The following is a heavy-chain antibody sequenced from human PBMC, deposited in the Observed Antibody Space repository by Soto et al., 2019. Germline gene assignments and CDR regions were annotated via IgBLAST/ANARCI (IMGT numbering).Heavy chain of an antibody. CDR1: GFTFSNYA. J-gene: IGHJ6*03. Sequence: EVQLVESGGGLVQPGGSLRLSCAASGFTFSNYAMDWVRQAPGKVLEYVSGMSSNGVGTYYANSVKDRFTISRDNSKNTLYLQMGSLRAEDMAVYYCARREQSDYYYMDVWGKGTSVTVSS. CDR2: MSSNGVGT. V-gene: IGHV3-64*01. D-gene: IGHD6-19*01. CDR3: ARREQSDYYYMDV.